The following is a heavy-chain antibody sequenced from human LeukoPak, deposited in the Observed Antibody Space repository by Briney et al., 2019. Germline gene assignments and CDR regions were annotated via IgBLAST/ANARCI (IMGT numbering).Heavy chain of an antibody. D-gene: IGHD3-22*01. CDR2: INPNSGGT. J-gene: IGHJ4*02. CDR3: ARDLGYYYDSSGPRGGYYFDY. Sequence: ASVKVSCKASGYTFTGYYMHWVRQAPGQGLEWMGWINPNSGGTNYAQNFQGRVTMTRDTSISTAYMELSRLRSDDTAVYYCARDLGYYYDSSGPRGGYYFDYWGQGTLVTVSS. V-gene: IGHV1-2*02. CDR1: GYTFTGYY.